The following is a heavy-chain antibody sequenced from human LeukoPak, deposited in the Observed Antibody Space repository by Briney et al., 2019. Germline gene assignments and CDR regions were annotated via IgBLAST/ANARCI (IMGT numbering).Heavy chain of an antibody. V-gene: IGHV3-11*01. Sequence: GGSLRLSCAASGFTVSSNYMSWIRQAPGKGLEWVSYISSSGSTIYYADSVKGRFTISRDNAKNSLYLQMNSLRAEDTAVYYCARDSGTWGYDYWGQGTLVTVSS. CDR3: ARDSGTWGYDY. CDR2: ISSSGSTI. J-gene: IGHJ4*02. CDR1: GFTVSSNY. D-gene: IGHD3-10*01.